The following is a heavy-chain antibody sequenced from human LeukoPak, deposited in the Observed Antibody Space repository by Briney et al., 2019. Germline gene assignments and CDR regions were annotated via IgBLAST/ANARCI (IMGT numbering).Heavy chain of an antibody. J-gene: IGHJ6*02. CDR2: IHQSGST. CDR1: GGSFSDYY. V-gene: IGHV4-34*01. D-gene: IGHD3-9*01. CDR3: ARAGLRFFDWSRNYYYGMDV. Sequence: SETLSLTCAVFGGSFSDYYWTWIRQPPGKGLEWIGEIHQSGSTNYNPSLKGRVTISVDTSKNQFSLKLSSVTAADTAVYYCARAGLRFFDWSRNYYYGMDVWGQGTTVTVSS.